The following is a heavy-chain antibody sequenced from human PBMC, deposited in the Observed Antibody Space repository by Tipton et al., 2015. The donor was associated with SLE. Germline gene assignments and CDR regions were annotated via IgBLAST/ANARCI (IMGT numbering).Heavy chain of an antibody. CDR1: GFTFSSYS. V-gene: IGHV3-48*01. CDR2: ISSSSSTI. Sequence: SLRLSCAASGFTFSSYSMNWVRQAPGEGLEWVSYISSSSSTIYYADSVKGRFTISRDNAKNSLYLQMNSLRAEDTAVYYCARGSYDFWSGYYYYYYYMDVWGKGTTVPISS. J-gene: IGHJ6*03. CDR3: ARGSYDFWSGYYYYYYYMDV. D-gene: IGHD3-3*01.